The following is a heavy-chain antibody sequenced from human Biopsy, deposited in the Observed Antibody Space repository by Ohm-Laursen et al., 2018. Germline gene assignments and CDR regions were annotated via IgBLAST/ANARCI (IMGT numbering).Heavy chain of an antibody. V-gene: IGHV3-23*01. CDR2: IKTSGGST. CDR1: GFTFSSYA. J-gene: IGHJ4*02. Sequence: SLRLSCAASGFTFSSYAMTWVRQAPGKGLEWVSVIKTSGGSTHYAVSVKGRFTISRDNSKNTLYLRMNSLRAEDTAVYYCAKPADSYGSEFYFDYWGQGTLVTVSS. D-gene: IGHD4-17*01. CDR3: AKPADSYGSEFYFDY.